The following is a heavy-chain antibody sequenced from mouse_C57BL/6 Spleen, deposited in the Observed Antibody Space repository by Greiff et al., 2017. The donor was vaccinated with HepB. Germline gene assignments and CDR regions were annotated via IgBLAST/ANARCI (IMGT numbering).Heavy chain of an antibody. J-gene: IGHJ3*01. CDR1: GFTFSDYG. Sequence: EVKLVESGGGLVKPGGSLKLSCAASGFTFSDYGMHWVRQAPEKGLEWVAYISSGSSTIYYADTVKGRFTISRDNAKNTLFRQMTSLMSEDTAMYYCARDYYGSSSFAYWGQGTLVTVSA. V-gene: IGHV5-17*01. D-gene: IGHD1-1*01. CDR3: ARDYYGSSSFAY. CDR2: ISSGSSTI.